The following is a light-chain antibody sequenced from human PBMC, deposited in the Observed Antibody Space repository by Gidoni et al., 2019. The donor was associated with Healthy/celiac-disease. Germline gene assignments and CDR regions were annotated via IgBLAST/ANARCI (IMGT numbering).Light chain of an antibody. Sequence: EIVLTQSPATLSVSPGERATLSCRARQSVSSYLAWYQQKPGQAPRLLIYDASNRATGIPARFSGSGSVTDFTLTISSLEPEDFAVYYCQQRSNWPLTFGGGTKVEIK. CDR1: QSVSSY. CDR3: QQRSNWPLT. V-gene: IGKV3-11*01. J-gene: IGKJ4*01. CDR2: DAS.